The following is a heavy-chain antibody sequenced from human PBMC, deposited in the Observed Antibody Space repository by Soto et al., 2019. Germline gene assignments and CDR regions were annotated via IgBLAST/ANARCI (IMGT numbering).Heavy chain of an antibody. CDR3: ARGGRGYSDRVYYGMDV. Sequence: ASVKVSCKASGGTFSSYAISWVRQAPGQGLEWMGGIIPILGIANYAQKFQGRVTITADKSTSTAYMELSSLRSEDTAVYYCARGGRGYSDRVYYGMDVWGQGTTVTVSS. CDR1: GGTFSSYA. D-gene: IGHD5-12*01. CDR2: IIPILGIA. V-gene: IGHV1-69*10. J-gene: IGHJ6*02.